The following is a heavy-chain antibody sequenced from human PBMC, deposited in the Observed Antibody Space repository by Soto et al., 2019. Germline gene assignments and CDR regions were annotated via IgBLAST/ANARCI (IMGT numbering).Heavy chain of an antibody. D-gene: IGHD6-13*01. CDR2: ISGSGGST. CDR1: GFTFSSYA. V-gene: IGHV3-23*01. Sequence: HPGGSLRLSCAASGFTFSSYAMSWVRQAPGKGLEWVSAISGSGGSTYYADSVKGRFTISRDNSKNTLYLQMNSLRAEDTAVYYCAKGRTASSSWYGGSVEEVYWGQGTLVTVSS. J-gene: IGHJ4*02. CDR3: AKGRTASSSWYGGSVEEVY.